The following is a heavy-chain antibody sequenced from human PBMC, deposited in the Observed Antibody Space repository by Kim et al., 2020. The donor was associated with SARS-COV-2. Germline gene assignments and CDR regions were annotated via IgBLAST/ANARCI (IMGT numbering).Heavy chain of an antibody. CDR1: GGSISSGGYY. CDR3: ARVGRPAESD. J-gene: IGHJ4*02. D-gene: IGHD3-16*01. V-gene: IGHV4-31*03. Sequence: SETLSLTCTVSGGSISSGGYYWSWIRQHPGKGLEWIGYIYYSGSTYYNPSLKSRVTISVDTSKNQFSLKLSSVTAADTVVYYCARVGRPAESDWGQGTLVTVSS. CDR2: IYYSGST.